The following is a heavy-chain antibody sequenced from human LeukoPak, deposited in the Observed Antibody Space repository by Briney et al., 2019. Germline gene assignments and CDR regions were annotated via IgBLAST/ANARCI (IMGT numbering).Heavy chain of an antibody. CDR2: IYSGGST. J-gene: IGHJ4*02. CDR1: GFTFSSYG. V-gene: IGHV3-NL1*01. Sequence: GGSLRLSCAASGFTFSSYGMHWVRQAPGKGLEWVSVIYSGGSTYYADPVKGRFTISRDNSKNTLYLQMNSLRAEDTAVYYCAKELGESRVAAAGDFDYWGQGTLVTVSS. CDR3: AKELGESRVAAAGDFDY. D-gene: IGHD6-13*01.